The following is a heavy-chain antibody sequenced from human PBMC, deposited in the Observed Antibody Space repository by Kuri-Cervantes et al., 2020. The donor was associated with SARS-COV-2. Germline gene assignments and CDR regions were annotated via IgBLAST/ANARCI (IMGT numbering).Heavy chain of an antibody. Sequence: SETLSLTCTVSGGSISSYYWSWIRQPPGKGLEWIGYIYYSGSTNYNPSLESRVTISVDTSKNQFSLKLSSVTAADTAVYYCARMYYDFWSGYYKYYFDYWGQGTLVTVSS. CDR3: ARMYYDFWSGYYKYYFDY. D-gene: IGHD3-3*01. CDR2: IYYSGST. J-gene: IGHJ4*02. V-gene: IGHV4-59*01. CDR1: GGSISSYY.